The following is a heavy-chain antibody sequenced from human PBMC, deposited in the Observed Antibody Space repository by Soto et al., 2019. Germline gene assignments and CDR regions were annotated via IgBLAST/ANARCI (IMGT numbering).Heavy chain of an antibody. Sequence: QLQLVQSGAEVKKPGSSVKVSCKASGGTFSAYAISWVRQAPGQGLEWMGGILPLSGTTNYTQRIQGRVKNSTDKYTSTDYVELGSLTSEDRDGYYCRRANPTKYYDLVWEDYGRGGMDVWGQGTTVTVSS. D-gene: IGHD3-16*01. CDR2: ILPLSGTT. V-gene: IGHV1-69*06. J-gene: IGHJ6*02. CDR3: RRANPTKYYDLVWEDYGRGGMDV. CDR1: GGTFSAYA.